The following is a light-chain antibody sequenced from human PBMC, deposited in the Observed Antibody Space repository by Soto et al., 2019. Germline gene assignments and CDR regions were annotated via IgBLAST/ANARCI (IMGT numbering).Light chain of an antibody. CDR3: SSYTSASTPLV. V-gene: IGLV2-14*01. Sequence: QSALTQPASVSGSPGQSITISCTGTGSDVGGYNYVSWYQQHPGKAPKVMIYDVSNRPSGVSNRFSGSKSGNTASLTISGLQAEDEADYYCSSYTSASTPLVFGGGNKRTVL. J-gene: IGLJ2*01. CDR1: GSDVGGYNY. CDR2: DVS.